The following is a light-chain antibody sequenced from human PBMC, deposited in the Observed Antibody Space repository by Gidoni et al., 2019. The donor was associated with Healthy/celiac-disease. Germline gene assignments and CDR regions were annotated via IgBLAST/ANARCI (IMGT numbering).Light chain of an antibody. Sequence: EIVITQSPATLSVSPGERATLSCRASQSLSSNLAWYQQKPGQAPRLLIYGASTRATGIPARFSGSGSGTEFTLTISSLQSEDFAVYYCQQYNNWPPLTFGGGTKVEIK. CDR3: QQYNNWPPLT. J-gene: IGKJ4*01. V-gene: IGKV3-15*01. CDR2: GAS. CDR1: QSLSSN.